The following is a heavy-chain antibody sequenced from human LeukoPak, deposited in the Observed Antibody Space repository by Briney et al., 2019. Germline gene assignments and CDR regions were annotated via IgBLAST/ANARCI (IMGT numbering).Heavy chain of an antibody. D-gene: IGHD2-2*01. V-gene: IGHV1-2*02. J-gene: IGHJ4*02. CDR3: VRDRTKYCSSTSCPLDY. CDR2: INPNSGGT. CDR1: GYTFTGNY. Sequence: ASVKVSCKASGYTFTGNYMHWVRQAPGQGLEWVGWINPNSGGTNYAQKFQGGVTMTRDTSISTAYMELSRLRSDDTAVYYCVRDRTKYCSSTSCPLDYWGQGTLVTVSS.